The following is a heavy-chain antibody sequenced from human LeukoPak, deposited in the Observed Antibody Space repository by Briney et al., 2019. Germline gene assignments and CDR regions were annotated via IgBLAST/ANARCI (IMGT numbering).Heavy chain of an antibody. Sequence: GGSLRLSCAASGFTFSSYSMNWVRQAPGKGLEWVSYISSSSSTIYYADSVKGRFTISRDNAKNLLYLQMNSLRDEDTAVYYCARNTLTYYYDSSGYSDYWGQGTLVTVSS. D-gene: IGHD3-22*01. V-gene: IGHV3-48*02. CDR1: GFTFSSYS. CDR2: ISSSSSTI. J-gene: IGHJ4*02. CDR3: ARNTLTYYYDSSGYSDY.